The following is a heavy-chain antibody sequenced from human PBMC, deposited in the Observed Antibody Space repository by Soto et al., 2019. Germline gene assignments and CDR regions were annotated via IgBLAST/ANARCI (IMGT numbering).Heavy chain of an antibody. CDR2: FSYSGSL. CDR3: AGGPRYWSFAL. CDR1: GGSSRAYH. J-gene: IGHJ2*01. V-gene: IGHV4-34*01. D-gene: IGHD1-20*01. Sequence: GELQQWGTGLLKPSETLSLNCSVYGGSSRAYHWSWIRQSPGEGLEWIGEFSYSGSLNYNPSLRGRVAVSRDTATNHVSLTMTSGTAADTAVYFCAGGPRYWSFALWGRGTLGTVS.